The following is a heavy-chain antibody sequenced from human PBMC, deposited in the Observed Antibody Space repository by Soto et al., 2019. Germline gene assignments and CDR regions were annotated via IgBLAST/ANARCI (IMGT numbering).Heavy chain of an antibody. CDR1: GFTFSSYG. CDR3: AKAGGRRGYSYGPDAFDI. V-gene: IGHV3-30*18. J-gene: IGHJ3*02. D-gene: IGHD5-18*01. Sequence: QVPLVESGGGVVQPGRSLRLSCAASGFTFSSYGMHWVRQAPGKGLEWVAVISYDGSNKYYADSVKGRFTISRDNSKNTLYLQMNSLRAEDTAVYYCAKAGGRRGYSYGPDAFDIWGQGTMVTVSS. CDR2: ISYDGSNK.